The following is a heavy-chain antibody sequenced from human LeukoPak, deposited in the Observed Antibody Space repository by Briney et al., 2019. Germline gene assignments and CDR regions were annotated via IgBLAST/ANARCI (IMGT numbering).Heavy chain of an antibody. V-gene: IGHV4-61*01. CDR2: IYYSGST. Sequence: SETLSLTCTVSGGSVSSGSYYWSWIRQPPGKGLEWIGYIYYSGSTNYNPSLKSRVTISVDTSKNQFSLKLSSVTAADTAVYYCARIAPVYYDFWSGYYTRFDYWGQGTLVTVSS. CDR3: ARIAPVYYDFWSGYYTRFDY. D-gene: IGHD3-3*01. J-gene: IGHJ4*02. CDR1: GGSVSSGSYY.